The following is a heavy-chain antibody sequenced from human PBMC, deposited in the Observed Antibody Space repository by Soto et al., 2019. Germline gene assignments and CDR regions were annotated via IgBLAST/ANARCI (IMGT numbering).Heavy chain of an antibody. CDR2: LYDLDGS. CDR3: ATWHEREHAYDV. J-gene: IGHJ3*01. D-gene: IGHD1-1*01. V-gene: IGHV3-53*01. Sequence: GGSLRLSCAAFGFTISGKKYVAWVRQAPRKGLEWVSALYDLDGSFYAASVKGRFTTSSDSSKTTVYLQMNDLRPDDTAVYYCATWHEREHAYDVWGQGTTVTVSS. CDR1: GFTISGKKY.